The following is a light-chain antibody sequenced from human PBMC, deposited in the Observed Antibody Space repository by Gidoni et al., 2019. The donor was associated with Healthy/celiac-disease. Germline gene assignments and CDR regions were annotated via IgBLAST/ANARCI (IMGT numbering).Light chain of an antibody. V-gene: IGKV3-15*01. CDR1: QSVSSN. CDR2: GSS. Sequence: EIVMTQSPATLSVSPRERATLSCRASQSVSSNVAWYQQKPGQAPRLLISGSSTRATVFPAMFRGGGSGTEFILTSSSLPSEVFAVYYCQQYNTWPRTFGQGTKVEIK. J-gene: IGKJ1*01. CDR3: QQYNTWPRT.